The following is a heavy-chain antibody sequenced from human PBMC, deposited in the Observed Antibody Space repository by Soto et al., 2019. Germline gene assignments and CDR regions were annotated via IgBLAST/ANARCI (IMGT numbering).Heavy chain of an antibody. CDR1: GFTFSSYA. J-gene: IGHJ6*02. CDR2: ISGSGGST. Sequence: GGSLRLSCAASGFTFSSYAMSWVRQAPGKGLEWVSAISGSGGSTYYADSVKGRFTISRDNSKNTLYLQMNSLRAEDTAVYYCAKPPDDRYYYYYYGMDVWGQGTTVTVSS. CDR3: AKPPDDRYYYYYYGMDV. V-gene: IGHV3-23*01.